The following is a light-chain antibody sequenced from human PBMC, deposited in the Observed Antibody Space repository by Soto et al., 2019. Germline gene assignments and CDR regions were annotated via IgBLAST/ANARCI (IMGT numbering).Light chain of an antibody. CDR1: QDISKF. CDR3: MQTLQTPPIT. V-gene: IGKV1-33*01. J-gene: IGKJ5*01. CDR2: DAS. Sequence: DIQMTQSPSSLSASIGDRVSFTCRASQDISKFLNWYQHKPGQAPSLLIYDASKSHFGVPSRFSGSGSGTDFTLEISRVEAEDVGVYYCMQTLQTPPITFGQGTRLEIK.